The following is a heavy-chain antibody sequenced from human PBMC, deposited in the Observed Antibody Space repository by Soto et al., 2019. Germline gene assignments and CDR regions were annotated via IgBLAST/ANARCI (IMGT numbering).Heavy chain of an antibody. CDR1: GFTFSSYG. V-gene: IGHV3-33*01. CDR2: IWYDGSNK. J-gene: IGHJ6*02. CDR3: ARSYYDSSGYYYYYYGMDV. Sequence: GGSLRLSCAASGFTFSSYGMHWVRQAPGKGLEWVAVIWYDGSNKYYADSVKGRFTISRDNSKNTLYLQMNSLRAEDTAVYYCARSYYDSSGYYYYYYGMDVWGQGTTVTVSS. D-gene: IGHD3-22*01.